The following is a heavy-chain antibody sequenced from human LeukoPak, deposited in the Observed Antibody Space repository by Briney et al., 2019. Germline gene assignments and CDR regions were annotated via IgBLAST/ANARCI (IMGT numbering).Heavy chain of an antibody. V-gene: IGHV4-59*01. D-gene: IGHD6-19*01. CDR3: ARGQWLVLGWFDP. J-gene: IGHJ5*02. Sequence: SETLSLTCTVSGGSISSYYWSWIRQPPGKGLEWIGYIYYSGSTNYNPSLKSRVTMSVDTSKNQFSLKLSSVTAADTAVYYCARGQWLVLGWFDPWGQGTLVTVSS. CDR2: IYYSGST. CDR1: GGSISSYY.